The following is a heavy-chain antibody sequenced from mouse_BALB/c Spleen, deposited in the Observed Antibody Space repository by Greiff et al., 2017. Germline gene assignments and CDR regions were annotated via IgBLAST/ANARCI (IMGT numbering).Heavy chain of an antibody. CDR2: INPYNDGT. J-gene: IGHJ2*01. V-gene: IGHV1-14*01. CDR3: ARESYDQYDFDY. D-gene: IGHD2-12*01. Sequence: VQLKQSGPELVKPGASVKMSCKASGYTFTSYVMHWVKQKPGQGLEWIGYINPYNDGTKYNEKFKGQATLTADKSSRTAYMEHSRLTSEDSTVYYCARESYDQYDFDYWGQGTTLTVSS. CDR1: GYTFTSYV.